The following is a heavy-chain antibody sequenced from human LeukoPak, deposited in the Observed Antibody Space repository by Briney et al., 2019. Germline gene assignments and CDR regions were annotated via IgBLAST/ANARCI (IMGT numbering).Heavy chain of an antibody. CDR1: GDSIRSYY. J-gene: IGHJ3*02. Sequence: SETLSLTCTVSGDSIRSYYWSWIRQPPGKGLEWIAYIYYTGSADYNPSLKSRVTISLDTPKNQFSLRLSSVAAADTAVYYCAGGGGSSEHAGAFDIWGQGTLVTVSS. D-gene: IGHD1-26*01. CDR2: IYYTGSA. V-gene: IGHV4-59*01. CDR3: AGGGGSSEHAGAFDI.